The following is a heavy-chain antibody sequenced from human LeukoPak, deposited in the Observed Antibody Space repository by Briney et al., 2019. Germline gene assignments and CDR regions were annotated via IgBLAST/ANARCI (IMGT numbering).Heavy chain of an antibody. CDR3: ARASYGKEFDY. J-gene: IGHJ4*02. CDR1: GFTVSSNY. CDR2: IYSGGST. V-gene: IGHV3-66*01. Sequence: GGSLRLSCAASGFTVSSNYMSWVRQAPGKGLEWVSVIYSGGSTYYADSVKGRFTISRDNSKNTLYLQMNSLRAEDTAVYYCARASYGKEFDYWGQGTLVTVSS. D-gene: IGHD4-17*01.